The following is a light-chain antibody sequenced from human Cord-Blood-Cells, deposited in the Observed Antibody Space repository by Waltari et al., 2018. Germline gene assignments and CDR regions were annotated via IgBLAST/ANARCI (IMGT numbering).Light chain of an antibody. V-gene: IGKV3-20*01. J-gene: IGKJ2*01. CDR1: QSVSSSY. CDR3: QQYGSSPLYT. Sequence: IVLTQSPRTLSLSPGERATLSCRSSQSVSSSYLHWYQQKPGQAPRLLIYCASSRATGIPDRFSGSGSGTDFTLTISRLETEDFAVYYCQQYGSSPLYTFGQGTKLEIK. CDR2: CAS.